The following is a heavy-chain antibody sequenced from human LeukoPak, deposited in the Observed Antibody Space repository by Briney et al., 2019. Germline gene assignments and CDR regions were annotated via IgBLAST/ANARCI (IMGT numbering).Heavy chain of an antibody. CDR1: GITLTKEC. D-gene: IGHD3-22*01. CDR3: AKRGVVTRVILVGFHKEAYYFDS. Sequence: PGGSLTLFCRVSGITLTKECMGCARQAPGEGRGWLAVVMVGVGRKNYADSVKDRFTMSRENPKNTRYMKMNSMRAEDMAVYFCAKRGVVTRVILVGFHKEAYYFDSWGQGALVTVSS. J-gene: IGHJ4*02. CDR2: VMVGVGRK. V-gene: IGHV3-23*01.